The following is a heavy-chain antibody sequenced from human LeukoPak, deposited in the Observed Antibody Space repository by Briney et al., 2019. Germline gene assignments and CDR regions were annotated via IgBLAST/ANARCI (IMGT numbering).Heavy chain of an antibody. D-gene: IGHD4-11*01. CDR1: GFTFSNFA. Sequence: GGSLRLSCAASGFTFSNFAMSWVRQAPGKGLEWVSSIHYRDDRTYYADSVKGRFTISRDNSKNTLFLQLNSLRAGDTAVYYCAKHPASYYSSFDYWGQGARVTVSS. J-gene: IGHJ4*02. CDR2: IHYRDDRT. V-gene: IGHV3-23*01. CDR3: AKHPASYYSSFDY.